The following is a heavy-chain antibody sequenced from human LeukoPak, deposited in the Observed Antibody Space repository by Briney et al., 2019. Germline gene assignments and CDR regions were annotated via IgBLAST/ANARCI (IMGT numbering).Heavy chain of an antibody. D-gene: IGHD1-7*01. J-gene: IGHJ6*03. CDR3: ARRWNYGRNYYIDV. V-gene: IGHV4-34*01. CDR1: GGSFSNYY. CDR2: INDSGTI. Sequence: SETLSLTCAVYGGSFSNYYWSWIRQPPGKGLEWIGEINDSGTINYNPSLMSRVTISVDKSKNQFSLKLSSVTAADTAVYYCARRWNYGRNYYIDVWVKGATVSVSS.